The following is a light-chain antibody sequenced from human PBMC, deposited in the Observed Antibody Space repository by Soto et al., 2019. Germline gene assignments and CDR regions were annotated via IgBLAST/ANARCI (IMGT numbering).Light chain of an antibody. CDR2: ATS. CDR3: QQYGDGNSPRYS. V-gene: IGKV3-20*01. Sequence: EIVLTQSPGTLSLSPGERVTLSCRASQSVSSIYLAWYQQKPGQAPRLLIYATSSRAPGIPDRFSGSGSGTDFTLTIRKLGPEDFAVYSCQQYGDGNSPRYSFGQGTRLEIK. CDR1: QSVSSIY. J-gene: IGKJ2*03.